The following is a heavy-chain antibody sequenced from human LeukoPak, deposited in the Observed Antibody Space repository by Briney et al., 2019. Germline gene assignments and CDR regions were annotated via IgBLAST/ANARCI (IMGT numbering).Heavy chain of an antibody. D-gene: IGHD5-18*01. Sequence: SVNVSHKGSVYGVSELSLLLVHQPPGRGLEGIGGFDPEDGEPIYAQTFQGRVTMTEDTSTDTAYVELSSLRSEDTPVYSCATAKGGYGRWFDPWGEGTLVTVSS. CDR1: VYGVSELS. CDR3: ATAKGGYGRWFDP. CDR2: FDPEDGEP. V-gene: IGHV1-24*01. J-gene: IGHJ5*02.